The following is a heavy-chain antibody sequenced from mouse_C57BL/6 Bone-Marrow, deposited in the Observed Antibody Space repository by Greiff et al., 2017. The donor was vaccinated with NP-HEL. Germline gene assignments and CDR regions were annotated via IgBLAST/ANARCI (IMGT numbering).Heavy chain of an antibody. CDR3: EKYSSHYDFDY. J-gene: IGHJ2*01. D-gene: IGHD2-5*01. CDR2: ISNKANGDTT. CDR1: GFTFTDYY. V-gene: IGHV7-3*01. Sequence: EVKLVESGGGLVQPGGSLSLSCAASGFTFTDYYMSWVRQPAKALEWLVFISNKANGDTTEYSASVKGRFITSRDNSESILYLRMNALRAEDSASYYCEKYSSHYDFDYWGQGTTLTVSS.